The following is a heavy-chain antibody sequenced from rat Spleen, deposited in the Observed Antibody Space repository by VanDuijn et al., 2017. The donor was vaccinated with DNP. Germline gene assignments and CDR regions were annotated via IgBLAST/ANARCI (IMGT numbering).Heavy chain of an antibody. CDR2: IRYDGGST. V-gene: IGHV5-22*01. D-gene: IGHD4-3*01. J-gene: IGHJ2*01. CDR3: ARWNSGHFDY. CDR1: GFPFSDYY. Sequence: EVQLVESGGGLVQPGGSLSLSCAASGFPFSDYYLAWIRKAPTKGLEWVAYIRYDGGSTKYGDSVKGRFTISRDNAKNTLYLQMNSLRSEDMATYYCARWNSGHFDYWGQGVMVPVSS.